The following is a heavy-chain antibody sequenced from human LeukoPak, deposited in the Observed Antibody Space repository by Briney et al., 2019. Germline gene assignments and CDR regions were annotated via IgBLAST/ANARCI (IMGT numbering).Heavy chain of an antibody. CDR3: ARECYDGSGLKYAFDI. V-gene: IGHV1-2*02. CDR1: GYTFTDHY. Sequence: ASVKVSCKTSGYTFTDHYMHWVRQAPGQGLEWMGCIDPSSGGTKYQQRFQGRVTVTRDTSSSTAYMELSSLRFDDTAVYFCARECYDGSGLKYAFDIWGQGTMVTVSS. CDR2: IDPSSGGT. D-gene: IGHD3-22*01. J-gene: IGHJ3*02.